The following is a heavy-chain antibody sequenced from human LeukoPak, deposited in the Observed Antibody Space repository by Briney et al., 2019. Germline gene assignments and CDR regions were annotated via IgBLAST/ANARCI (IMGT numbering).Heavy chain of an antibody. CDR3: ARDFRSRDAFDI. CDR2: IYSGGSI. Sequence: GGSLRLSCAASGFTVSSNYMSWVRQAPGKGLEWVSVIYSGGSIYYADSVKGRFTISRDNSKNTLYLQMNSLRAEDTAVYYCARDFRSRDAFDIWGQGTMVTVSS. D-gene: IGHD3-3*01. CDR1: GFTVSSNY. V-gene: IGHV3-66*02. J-gene: IGHJ3*02.